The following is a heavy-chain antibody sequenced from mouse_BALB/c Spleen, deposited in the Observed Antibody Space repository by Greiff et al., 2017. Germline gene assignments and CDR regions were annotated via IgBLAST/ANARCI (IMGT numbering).Heavy chain of an antibody. J-gene: IGHJ4*01. CDR2: IDPENGDT. CDR3: KYDGSSYALDY. V-gene: IGHV14-4*02. Sequence: VQLQQSGAELVRSGASVKLSCTASGFTIKDYYMHWVKQRPEQGLEWIGWIDPENGDTEYAPKFQGKATMTADTSTNTAYLQLSSLTSEDTAVYYCKYDGSSYALDYWGQGTSVTVSS. CDR1: GFTIKDYY. D-gene: IGHD1-1*01.